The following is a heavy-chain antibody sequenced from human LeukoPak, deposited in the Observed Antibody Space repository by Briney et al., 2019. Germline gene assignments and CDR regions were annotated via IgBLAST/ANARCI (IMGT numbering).Heavy chain of an antibody. V-gene: IGHV3-23*01. J-gene: IGHJ4*02. D-gene: IGHD5-18*01. CDR1: GFTFSSYS. CDR2: ISTTGGTT. Sequence: TGGSLRLSCAASGFTFSSYSMNWVRQAPGRGLEWVSAISTTGGTTYYADSVRGRFTISRDNSRNTLYLQMNSLRAEDTAVYYCARGGGYSYGSFDYWGQGTLVTVSS. CDR3: ARGGGYSYGSFDY.